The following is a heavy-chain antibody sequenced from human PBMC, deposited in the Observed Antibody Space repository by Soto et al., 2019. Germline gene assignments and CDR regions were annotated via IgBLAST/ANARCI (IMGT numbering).Heavy chain of an antibody. CDR1: GGSFRGYY. D-gene: IGHD6-19*01. V-gene: IGHV4-34*01. CDR3: ARGLVAVAPIDY. Sequence: SETLSLTCAVYGGSFRGYYWSWIHQPPGKGLELIGEINHSGSTNYNPSLKSRVTISVDTSKNQFSLKLSSVTAADTAVYYCARGLVAVAPIDYWGQGTLVNVSS. J-gene: IGHJ4*02. CDR2: INHSGST.